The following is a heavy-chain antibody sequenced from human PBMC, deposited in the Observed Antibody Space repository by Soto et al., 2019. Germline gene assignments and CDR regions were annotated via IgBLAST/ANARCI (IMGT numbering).Heavy chain of an antibody. CDR2: IFINGNT. Sequence: SETLSLTCTVSSGSVSTYYWSWIRQPAGKGLEWIGRIFINGNTYYNPSLRSRVTMSVDTSKGQFSLNLTSVTAADTAVYFCARSGGSYNFDSWGQGILVTVSS. D-gene: IGHD1-26*01. J-gene: IGHJ4*02. CDR1: SGSVSTYY. CDR3: ARSGGSYNFDS. V-gene: IGHV4-4*07.